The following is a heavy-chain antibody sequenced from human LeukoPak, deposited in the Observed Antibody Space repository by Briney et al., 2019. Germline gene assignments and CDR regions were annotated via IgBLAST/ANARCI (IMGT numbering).Heavy chain of an antibody. CDR3: ASFMVRGVYFDY. D-gene: IGHD3-10*01. CDR2: IYYSGST. V-gene: IGHV4-31*03. Sequence: SETLSLTCTVSGGSISSGGYYWSWIRQHPGKGLEWIGYIYYSGSTYYNPSLKSRVTISVDTPKNQFSLKLSSVTAAGTAVYYCASFMVRGVYFDYWGQGTLVTASS. CDR1: GGSISSGGYY. J-gene: IGHJ4*02.